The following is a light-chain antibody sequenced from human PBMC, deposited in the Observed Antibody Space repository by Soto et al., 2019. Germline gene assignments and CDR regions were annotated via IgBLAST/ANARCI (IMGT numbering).Light chain of an antibody. CDR2: DVS. CDR3: QQRET. CDR1: QSVSSY. J-gene: IGKJ3*01. V-gene: IGKV3-11*01. Sequence: IGLAQSRAAVSWSAGERATLSCRASQSVSSYLAWYQQKPGQAPRLLVYDVSNRATGIPARFSGGGSGTDFTLTIRSLQPEDFATYSCQQRETFGPGTKVDIK.